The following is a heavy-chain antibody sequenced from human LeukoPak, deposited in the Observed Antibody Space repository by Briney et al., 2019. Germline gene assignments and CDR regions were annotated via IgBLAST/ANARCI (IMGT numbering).Heavy chain of an antibody. CDR1: GFTFSSYW. V-gene: IGHV3-74*01. D-gene: IGHD3-22*01. CDR3: ARAYYYDSSSYYRNHFDY. Sequence: PGGSLRLSCAASGFTFSSYWMHCVRQAPGKGLVWVSRINSDGSSTSYADSVKGRFTISRDNAKNTLYLQMNSLRAEDTAVYYCARAYYYDSSSYYRNHFDYWGQGTLVTVSS. CDR2: INSDGSST. J-gene: IGHJ4*02.